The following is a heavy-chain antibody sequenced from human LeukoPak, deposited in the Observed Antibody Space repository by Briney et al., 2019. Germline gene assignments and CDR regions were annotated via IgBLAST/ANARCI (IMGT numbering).Heavy chain of an antibody. V-gene: IGHV1-24*01. Sequence: ASVKVSCKVSGYTLTELSMHWVRQAPGKGLEWMGGFDPEDGETIYAQKFQGRVTMTEDTSTDTAYMELSSLRSEDTAVYYCATGYCSSTSCPGYYFDYWGQGTLVTVSS. J-gene: IGHJ4*02. D-gene: IGHD2-2*01. CDR2: FDPEDGET. CDR3: ATGYCSSTSCPGYYFDY. CDR1: GYTLTELS.